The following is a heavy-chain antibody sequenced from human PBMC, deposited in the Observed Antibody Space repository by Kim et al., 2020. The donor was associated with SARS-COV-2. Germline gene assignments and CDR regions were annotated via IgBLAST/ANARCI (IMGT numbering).Heavy chain of an antibody. Sequence: ADYVKGRFTISRDKSKNTLYLQMNSLRTEDRAVYDCAADTGSGGYLLPGHWGQGTLVTVSS. D-gene: IGHD6-13*01. CDR3: AADTGSGGYLLPGH. V-gene: IGHV3-30*06. J-gene: IGHJ4*02.